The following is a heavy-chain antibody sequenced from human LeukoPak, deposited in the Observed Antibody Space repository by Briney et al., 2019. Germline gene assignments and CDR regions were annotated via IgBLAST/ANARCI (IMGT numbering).Heavy chain of an antibody. CDR2: IYPGDSDT. CDR3: ARVRGTYSDY. D-gene: IGHD3-10*01. V-gene: IGHV5-51*01. J-gene: IGHJ4*02. Sequence: GASLKISCQGSGYSFTTYWIAWVRQMPGKGLEWMGIIYPGDSDTRYNPSFQGQVTISADKSISTAYLQWTSLKAADTAMYYCARVRGTYSDYWGQGTLVTVSS. CDR1: GYSFTTYW.